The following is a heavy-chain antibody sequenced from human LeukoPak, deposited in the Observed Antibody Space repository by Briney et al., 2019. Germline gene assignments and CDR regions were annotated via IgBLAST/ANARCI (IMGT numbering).Heavy chain of an antibody. CDR3: ARFVWGSYRHLDS. CDR2: VYYRGNT. D-gene: IGHD3-16*02. Sequence: SETVSLTCFVSGGSISGSYWSWIRQPPGKGLEWFGYVYYRGNTNYNPSLKSRVSISVDMSKNQFSLKLRSVTAANTAVYYCARFVWGSYRHLDSWGQGTLVTVSS. V-gene: IGHV4-59*01. J-gene: IGHJ4*02. CDR1: GGSISGSY.